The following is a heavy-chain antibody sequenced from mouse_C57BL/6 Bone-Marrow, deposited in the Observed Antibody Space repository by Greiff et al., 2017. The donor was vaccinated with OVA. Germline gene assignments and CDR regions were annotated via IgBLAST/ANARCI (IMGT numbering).Heavy chain of an antibody. CDR3: SSNDGYCFARFAY. V-gene: IGHV1-81*01. D-gene: IGHD2-3*01. J-gene: IGHJ3*01. CDR2: IYPRSGNT. Sequence: QVQLKESGAELARPGASVKLSCKASGYTFTSYGISWVKQRTGQGLEWIGEIYPRSGNTYYNEKFKGKATLTADKSSSTAYMELRSLTSEASAVYFCSSNDGYCFARFAYWGQGTLVTVSA. CDR1: GYTFTSYG.